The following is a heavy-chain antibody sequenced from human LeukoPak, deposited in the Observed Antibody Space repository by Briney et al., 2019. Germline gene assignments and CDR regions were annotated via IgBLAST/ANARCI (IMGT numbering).Heavy chain of an antibody. D-gene: IGHD3-22*01. CDR3: ARRRYYYDSSGLSFDY. Sequence: GGSLRLSCAASGFTVSSNYMSWVRQAPGKGLEWVSVIYSGGSTYYADSVKGRFTISRDNSKNTLYLQMNSLRAEDTAVYYCARRRYYYDSSGLSFDYWGQGTLATVSS. J-gene: IGHJ4*02. V-gene: IGHV3-66*01. CDR2: IYSGGST. CDR1: GFTVSSNY.